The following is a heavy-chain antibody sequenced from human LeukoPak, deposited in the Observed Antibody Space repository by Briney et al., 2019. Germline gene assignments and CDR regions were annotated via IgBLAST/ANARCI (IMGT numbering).Heavy chain of an antibody. V-gene: IGHV1-2*02. J-gene: IGHJ6*02. CDR2: INPNSGGT. Sequence: ASVKVSCKASGYTFTGYYMHWVRQAPGQGLEWMGWINPNSGGTNYAQKFQGRVTMTRDTPISTDYMELSRLRSDDTAVYDCASVGPERSFHYDFWSGYYDVWGQGTTVTVSS. CDR3: ASVGPERSFHYDFWSGYYDV. CDR1: GYTFTGYY. D-gene: IGHD3-3*01.